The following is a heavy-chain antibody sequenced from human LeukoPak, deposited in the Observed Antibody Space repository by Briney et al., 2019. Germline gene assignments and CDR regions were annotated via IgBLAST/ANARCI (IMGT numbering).Heavy chain of an antibody. CDR3: AAHPSSAY. CDR1: GFTFSTFA. CDR2: IFQGGGEI. D-gene: IGHD6-6*01. J-gene: IGHJ4*02. V-gene: IGHV3-23*01. Sequence: GGPLRLSCAASGFTFSTFAMIWVRQPPGKGLEWVSSIFQGGGEIHYADSVRGRFTISRDHSKNTLYLQMNTLRAEDTAVYYCAAHPSSAYWGRGTLVTVSS.